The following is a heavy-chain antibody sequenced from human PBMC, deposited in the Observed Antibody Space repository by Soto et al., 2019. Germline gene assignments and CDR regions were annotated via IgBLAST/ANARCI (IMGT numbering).Heavy chain of an antibody. CDR1: GFTFSSYA. CDR3: ARAEYSSSSIPFY. D-gene: IGHD6-6*01. J-gene: IGHJ4*02. V-gene: IGHV3-30-3*01. CDR2: ISYDGSNK. Sequence: QVQLVESGGGVVQPGRSLRLSCAASGFTFSSYAMHWVRQAPGKGLEWVAVISYDGSNKYYADSVKGRFTISRDNSKNTLYLQMNSLRAEDTAVYYCARAEYSSSSIPFYWGQGTLVTVSS.